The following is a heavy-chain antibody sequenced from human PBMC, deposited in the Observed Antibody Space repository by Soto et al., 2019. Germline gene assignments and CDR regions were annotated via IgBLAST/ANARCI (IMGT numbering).Heavy chain of an antibody. CDR1: GDSVSSNSAA. CDR3: ARESRGYCSSTSCYTRLNYYGMDV. J-gene: IGHJ6*02. CDR2: TYYRSKWYN. V-gene: IGHV6-1*01. Sequence: LSLTCAISGDSVSSNSAAWNWIRQSPSRGLEWLGRTYYRSKWYNDYAVSVKSRITINPDTSKNQFSLQLNSVTPEDTAVYYCARESRGYCSSTSCYTRLNYYGMDVWGQGTTVTISS. D-gene: IGHD2-2*02.